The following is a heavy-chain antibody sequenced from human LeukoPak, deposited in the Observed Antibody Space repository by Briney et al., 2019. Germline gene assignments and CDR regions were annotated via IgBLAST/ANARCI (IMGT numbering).Heavy chain of an antibody. CDR1: GGSFSGYY. CDR2: INHSGST. D-gene: IGHD5-18*01. J-gene: IGHJ4*02. CDR3: ARGEDTAMAWGFDY. Sequence: SETLSLTCAVYGGSFSGYYWSWIRQPPGKGLEWIGEINHSGSTNYNPSLKSRVTISVDTSKNQFSLKLSSVTAADTAVYYCARGEDTAMAWGFDYWGQGTLVTVSS. V-gene: IGHV4-34*01.